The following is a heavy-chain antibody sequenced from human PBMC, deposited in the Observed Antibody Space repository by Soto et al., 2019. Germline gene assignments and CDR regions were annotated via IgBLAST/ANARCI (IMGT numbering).Heavy chain of an antibody. Sequence: SETLSLTCTVSGGSISSYYWSWIRQPPWKGLEWIGYIYYSGSTNYNPSLKSRVTISVDTSKNQFSLKLSSVTAADTAVYYCARQGYCSGGSCYPSWFDPWGQGTLVSVYS. CDR2: IYYSGST. V-gene: IGHV4-59*08. CDR3: ARQGYCSGGSCYPSWFDP. J-gene: IGHJ5*02. CDR1: GGSISSYY. D-gene: IGHD2-15*01.